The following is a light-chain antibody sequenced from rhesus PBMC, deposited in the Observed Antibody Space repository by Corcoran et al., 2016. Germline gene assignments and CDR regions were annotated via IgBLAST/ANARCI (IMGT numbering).Light chain of an antibody. V-gene: IGKV1-25*01. CDR3: QQHNSYPWT. Sequence: DIQMTQSPSSLSASVGDTVTITCQASQGISNYLAWYQQKPGKAPRLLIHDASTLQRGVPSRFRGSGLGTEVTVTISSLQAEDFATYYCQQHNSYPWTFGQGTKVESK. J-gene: IGKJ1*01. CDR2: DAS. CDR1: QGISNY.